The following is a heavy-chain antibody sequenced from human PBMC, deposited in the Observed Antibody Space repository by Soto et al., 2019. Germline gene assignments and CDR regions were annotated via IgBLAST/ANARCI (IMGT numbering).Heavy chain of an antibody. CDR1: GYTFPSHG. CDR3: ARLGPYGSESYMFRHSRFDP. D-gene: IGHD3-10*01. CDR2: ISAYNGNT. Sequence: SVKVSCKGSGYTFPSHGIRWVRQAPGQGLEWMGWISAYNGNTNYAQKLQGRVTMTTDTSTSTAYMELRSLRVEDTAVYFCARLGPYGSESYMFRHSRFDPWGQGTLVTVSS. J-gene: IGHJ5*02. V-gene: IGHV1-18*01.